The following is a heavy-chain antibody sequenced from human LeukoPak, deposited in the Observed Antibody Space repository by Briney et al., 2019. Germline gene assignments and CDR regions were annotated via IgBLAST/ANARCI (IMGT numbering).Heavy chain of an antibody. CDR2: ISAYNGNT. CDR1: GYTFTSYD. CDR3: ARDRVYSYGYDFDY. V-gene: IGHV1-18*01. J-gene: IGHJ4*02. D-gene: IGHD5-18*01. Sequence: ASVKVSCKASGYTFTSYDISWVRQAPGQGLEWMGWISAYNGNTNYAQKLQGRVTMTTDTSTSTAYMELRSLRSDDTAVYYCARDRVYSYGYDFDYWAREPWSPSPQ.